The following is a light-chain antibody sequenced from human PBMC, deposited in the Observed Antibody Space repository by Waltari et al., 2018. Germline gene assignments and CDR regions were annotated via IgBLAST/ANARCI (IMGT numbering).Light chain of an antibody. CDR3: QQRSNWFT. Sequence: EMVLTQSPATLSLSPGQRATLSCRASQSVSSYLACYQQKPGQAPRHLIYDASNRATGIPARFSGSGSGTDFTLTISSLEPEDFAVYYCQQRSNWFTFGPGTKVDIK. J-gene: IGKJ3*01. CDR1: QSVSSY. CDR2: DAS. V-gene: IGKV3-11*01.